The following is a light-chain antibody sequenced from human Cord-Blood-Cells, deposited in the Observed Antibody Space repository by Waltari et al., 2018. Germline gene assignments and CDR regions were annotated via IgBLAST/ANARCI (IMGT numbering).Light chain of an antibody. J-gene: IGKJ4*01. CDR2: GAS. CDR3: QQYNNWPFT. CDR1: HSVSSN. V-gene: IGKV3-15*01. Sequence: EIVMTQSPATLSVSPGERATLSCRASHSVSSNLAWYQQKPGQAPRLLIYGASTRATGIPARFSGSWSGTEFTLTISSLQSEDFAVYYCQQYNNWPFTFGGGTKVEIK.